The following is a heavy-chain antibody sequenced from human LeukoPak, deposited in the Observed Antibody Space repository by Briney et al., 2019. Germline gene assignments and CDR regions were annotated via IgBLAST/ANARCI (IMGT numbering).Heavy chain of an antibody. CDR2: IKSKTDGGTT. J-gene: IGHJ6*03. Sequence: PGGSLRLSCAASGFSFSNVWMSWVRQAPGKGLEWVGRIKSKTDGGTTDYAAPVKGRFTISRDDSKNTLYLQMNSLRAEDTAVYYCAKGAGITNQYHMDVWGKGTAVTVSS. V-gene: IGHV3-15*01. CDR3: AKGAGITNQYHMDV. CDR1: GFSFSNVW. D-gene: IGHD1-7*01.